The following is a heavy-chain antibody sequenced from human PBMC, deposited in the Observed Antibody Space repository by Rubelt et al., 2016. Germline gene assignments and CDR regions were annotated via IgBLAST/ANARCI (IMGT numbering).Heavy chain of an antibody. D-gene: IGHD7-27*01. CDR2: IYSGGST. J-gene: IGHJ4*02. CDR3: ARNWGFDY. Sequence: EVQLAEPGGGLVQPGGSLRHSCAASGFTVSSNYRSWVRQAPGKGLEWVSAIYSGGSTYYADSVKGRFTISRDNSKNTLYLQMNSLRAEDTAVYYCARNWGFDYWGQGTLVTVSS. V-gene: IGHV3-66*01. CDR1: GFTVSSNY.